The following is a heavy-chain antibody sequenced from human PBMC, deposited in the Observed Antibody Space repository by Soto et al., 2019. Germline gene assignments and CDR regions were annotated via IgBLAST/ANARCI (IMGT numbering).Heavy chain of an antibody. V-gene: IGHV3-74*03. J-gene: IGHJ4*02. CDR2: INTDGSVA. D-gene: IGHD2-21*01. CDR3: VRDMQLWRLDS. Sequence: EVQLVESGGGLVQPGESLRLSCAASGLTFRSYWMHWVRQAPGKGLVWVSRINTDGSVAMYVDSVKGRFTISRDNVKNTLYLHMNSLRAEDTAVYYCVRDMQLWRLDSWGLGTLVTVSS. CDR1: GLTFRSYW.